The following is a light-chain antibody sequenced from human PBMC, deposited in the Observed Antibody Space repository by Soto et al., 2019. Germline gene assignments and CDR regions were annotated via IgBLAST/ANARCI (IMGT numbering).Light chain of an antibody. V-gene: IGKV3-20*01. J-gene: IGKJ1*01. Sequence: DIVLTQSPGTLSLSPWQRATLSCRASQSISSSFLAWYQQKPGQAPRLLIYGASSRATGIPDRFSGSGSGTDFTLTISRLEPEDFAVYYCQQYGSSGTFGQGTKVDIK. CDR3: QQYGSSGT. CDR1: QSISSSF. CDR2: GAS.